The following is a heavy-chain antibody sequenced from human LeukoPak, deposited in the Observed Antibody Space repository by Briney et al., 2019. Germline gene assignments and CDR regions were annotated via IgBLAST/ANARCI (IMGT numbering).Heavy chain of an antibody. D-gene: IGHD3-10*01. J-gene: IGHJ4*02. Sequence: PSETLSLTCTVSGGSISSSSYYWGWIRRPPGKGLEWIGSIYYSGSTYYNPSLKSRVTISVDTSKNQFSLKLSSVTAADTAVYYCASRAWFGTYYFDYWGQGTLVTVSS. CDR2: IYYSGST. CDR1: GGSISSSSYY. CDR3: ASRAWFGTYYFDY. V-gene: IGHV4-39*07.